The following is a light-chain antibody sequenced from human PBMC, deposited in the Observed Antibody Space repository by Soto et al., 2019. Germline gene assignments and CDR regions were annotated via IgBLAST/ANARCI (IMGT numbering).Light chain of an antibody. V-gene: IGLV4-69*01. J-gene: IGLJ2*01. CDR3: QTWGTGVV. CDR1: SGHTSYP. CDR2: VNNDGSH. Sequence: QSVLTQSPSASASLGASVTLTCTLTSGHTSYPIAWHQQQPERGPRYLMKVNNDGSHNKGDGVPDRFSGSSSGAECYLTISSLQSEDEADYYCQTWGTGVVFGGGTKVTVL.